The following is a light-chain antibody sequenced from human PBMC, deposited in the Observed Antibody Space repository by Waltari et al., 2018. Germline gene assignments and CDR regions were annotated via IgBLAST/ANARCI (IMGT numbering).Light chain of an antibody. CDR1: QNIGNNY. V-gene: IGKV3-20*01. Sequence: EVVLTQSPGTLSLSPGERATLSCRASQNIGNNYLSWYQQKPGQAPRLLIYGGSTRATGIPDWFSGSGSGTDFTLTISRLEPEDFAVYYCQQYSSSPGFGPGTKVAIK. CDR3: QQYSSSPG. J-gene: IGKJ3*01. CDR2: GGS.